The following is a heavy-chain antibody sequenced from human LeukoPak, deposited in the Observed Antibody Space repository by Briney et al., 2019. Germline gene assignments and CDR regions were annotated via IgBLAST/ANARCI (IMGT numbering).Heavy chain of an antibody. CDR3: ARDLYYYGSGSYYLDY. D-gene: IGHD3-10*01. J-gene: IGHJ4*02. CDR1: GFTFTLYS. CDR2: ISGSGGST. Sequence: GGSLRLSCTASGFTFTLYSMNWVRQAPGKGLEWVSAISGSGGSTYYADSVKGRFTISRDNSKNTLYLQMNSLRAEDTAVYYCARDLYYYGSGSYYLDYWGQGTLVTVSS. V-gene: IGHV3-23*01.